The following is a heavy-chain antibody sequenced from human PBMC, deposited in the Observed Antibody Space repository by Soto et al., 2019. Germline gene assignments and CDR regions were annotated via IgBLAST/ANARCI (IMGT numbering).Heavy chain of an antibody. CDR1: GFTFSSYA. Sequence: PGGSLRLSCAASGFTFSSYAMSWVRQAPGKGLEWVSSIIGTGGLTYYADSVKGRFTISRDNSKNTLYLQMNSLRVEDTAIYYCVNRGACNLGIGGICFDYWGQGTLVTVSS. V-gene: IGHV3-23*01. J-gene: IGHJ4*02. CDR3: VNRGACNLGIGGICFDY. CDR2: IIGTGGLT. D-gene: IGHD7-27*01.